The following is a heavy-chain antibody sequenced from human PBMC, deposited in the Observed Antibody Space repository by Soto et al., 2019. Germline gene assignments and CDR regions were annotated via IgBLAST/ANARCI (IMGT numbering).Heavy chain of an antibody. D-gene: IGHD2-21*02. CDR1: GGSISSGGYY. CDR3: ARHVAYCGGDCPIDY. Sequence: PSETLSLTCTVSGGSISSGGYYWSWIRQHPGKGLEWIGYIYYSGSTYYNPSLKSRVTISVDTSKNQFSLKLSSVTAADTAVYYCARHVAYCGGDCPIDYWGQGTLVTVSS. J-gene: IGHJ4*02. V-gene: IGHV4-31*03. CDR2: IYYSGST.